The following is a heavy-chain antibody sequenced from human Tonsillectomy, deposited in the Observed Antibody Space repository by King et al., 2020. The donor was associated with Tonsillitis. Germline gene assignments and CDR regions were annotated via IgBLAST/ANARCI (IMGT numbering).Heavy chain of an antibody. CDR1: GGSISSSSYY. D-gene: IGHD6-19*01. Sequence: QLQESGPGLVKPSETLSLTCTVSGGSISSSSYYWGWIRQPPGKGLEWIGSIYYSGSTYYNPSLKSRVTISVDTSKNQFSLKLNSVTAADTAVYYCARQVVAGTFYYYYYMDVWGKGTTVTVSS. V-gene: IGHV4-39*01. CDR2: IYYSGST. J-gene: IGHJ6*03. CDR3: ARQVVAGTFYYYYYMDV.